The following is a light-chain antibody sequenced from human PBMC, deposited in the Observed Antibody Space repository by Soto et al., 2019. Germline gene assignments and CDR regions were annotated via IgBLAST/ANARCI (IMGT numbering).Light chain of an antibody. CDR1: QSVGSN. CDR3: QEYNNWPPGT. CDR2: GAS. Sequence: EIVMTQSPATLSVSPGERATLSCRASQSVGSNLAWYQQPPGQAPRLLIYGASTRATGIAARFSGSGSGTEFTLTISSLESADIAVYYCQEYNNWPPGTFGQGTKVDIK. V-gene: IGKV3-15*01. J-gene: IGKJ1*01.